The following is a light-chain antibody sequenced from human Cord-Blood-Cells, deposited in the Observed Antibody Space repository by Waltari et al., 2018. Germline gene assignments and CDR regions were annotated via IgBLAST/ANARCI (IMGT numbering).Light chain of an antibody. CDR2: DVS. V-gene: IGLV2-14*01. J-gene: IGLJ2*01. CDR3: SSYTSSSTLVV. CDR1: SSDVGGYNY. Sequence: QSALTQHASVSGSPGQSITIPCTGTSSDVGGYNYVCWYQQHPGKATKRMIYDVSNRPSGVSNRFSGSKSGNTASLTISGLQAEDEADYYCSSYTSSSTLVVFGGGTKLTVL.